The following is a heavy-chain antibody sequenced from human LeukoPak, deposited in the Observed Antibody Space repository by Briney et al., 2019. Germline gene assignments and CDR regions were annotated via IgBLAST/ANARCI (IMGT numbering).Heavy chain of an antibody. J-gene: IGHJ4*02. V-gene: IGHV3-21*01. CDR1: GFTFSSYS. D-gene: IGHD2-2*01. CDR2: ISSSSSYI. CDR3: ARGCGTGCYAFDY. Sequence: GGSLRLSCAASGFTFSSYSMNWVRQAPGKGLEWVSSISSSSSYIYYADSVKGRFTISRDNAKNSLYLQMNSLRAEDTAVYYCARGCGTGCYAFDYWGQGTLVTVSS.